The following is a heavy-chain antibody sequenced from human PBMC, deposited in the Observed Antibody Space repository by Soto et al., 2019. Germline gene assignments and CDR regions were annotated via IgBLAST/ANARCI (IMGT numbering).Heavy chain of an antibody. D-gene: IGHD2-8*02. CDR3: ASDKITGLFDY. CDR2: IDYSGST. CDR1: GGSISSSAYH. V-gene: IGHV4-39*01. J-gene: IGHJ4*02. Sequence: SETLSLTCTVSGGSISSSAYHWGWIRQPPGKGLEWIGSIDYSGSTSYSPSLKSRVTISVDTSKNQFSLKLTSVTAADTAVYYCASDKITGLFDYWGQGTLVTVSS.